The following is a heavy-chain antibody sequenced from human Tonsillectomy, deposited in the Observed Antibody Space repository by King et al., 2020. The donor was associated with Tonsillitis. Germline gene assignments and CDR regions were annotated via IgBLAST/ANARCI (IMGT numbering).Heavy chain of an antibody. CDR3: ARGNSSGWYATPDDAFDI. CDR1: GGSISSGGYY. J-gene: IGHJ3*02. CDR2: IYYSGST. D-gene: IGHD6-19*01. Sequence: VQLQESGPGLVKPSQTLSLTCTVSGGSISSGGYYWSWIRQHPGKGLEWIGYIYYSGSTYYNTSLKSRVTISVDTSKNQFSLKLSSVTAADTAVYYCARGNSSGWYATPDDAFDIWGQGTMVTVSS. V-gene: IGHV4-31*03.